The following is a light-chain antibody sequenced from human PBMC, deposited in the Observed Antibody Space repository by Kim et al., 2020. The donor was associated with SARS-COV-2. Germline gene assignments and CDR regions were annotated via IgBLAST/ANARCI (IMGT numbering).Light chain of an antibody. CDR3: AAWDDSLSGHVV. CDR2: RNN. Sequence: QSVLTQPPSASGTPGQRVTISCSGSSSNIGSNYVYWYQQHPGTAPKLLIYRNNQRPSGVPDRFSGSKSGPSASLAISGLRSEDEADYYCAAWDDSLSGHVVFGGGTQLTVL. V-gene: IGLV1-47*01. J-gene: IGLJ2*01. CDR1: SSNIGSNY.